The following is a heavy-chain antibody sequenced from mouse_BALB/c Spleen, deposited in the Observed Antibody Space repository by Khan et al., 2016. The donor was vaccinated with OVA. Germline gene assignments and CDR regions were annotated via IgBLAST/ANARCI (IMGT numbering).Heavy chain of an antibody. D-gene: IGHD1-2*01. CDR2: IFPNTGDT. CDR1: GYTFTDYN. CDR3: ARSGYGSFGY. V-gene: IGHV1S29*02. Sequence: VQLQQPGPELVKPGASVKISCKASGYTFTDYNMDWVRQSQGESLEWIGYIFPNTGDTGYNQKFKTKATLTVDSSSSTAYMELRSLTSEDSAVYYCARSGYGSFGYWGQGTLVTVSA. J-gene: IGHJ3*01.